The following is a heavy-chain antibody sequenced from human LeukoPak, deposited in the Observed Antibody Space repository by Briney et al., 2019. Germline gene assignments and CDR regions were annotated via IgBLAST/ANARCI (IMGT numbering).Heavy chain of an antibody. Sequence: PSETLSLTCTVSGYSINNGYYWGWIRQPPGKGLEWIGNIFYRGSTYYGPSLKSRVTISLDTSKNQFSLNLNSVTAADTAVYYCAKSNGYGLIDIWGQGTMVTVSS. CDR3: AKSNGYGLIDI. CDR1: GYSINNGYY. J-gene: IGHJ3*02. D-gene: IGHD2-2*03. V-gene: IGHV4-38-2*02. CDR2: IFYRGST.